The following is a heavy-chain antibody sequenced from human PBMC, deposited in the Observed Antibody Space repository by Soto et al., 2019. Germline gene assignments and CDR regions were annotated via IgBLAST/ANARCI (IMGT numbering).Heavy chain of an antibody. CDR1: GGSISSGGYY. CDR2: IYYSGST. CDR3: ARGLEFGGNSDLGHDAFDI. J-gene: IGHJ3*02. Sequence: SETLSLTCTVSGGSISSGGYYWSWIRQHPGKGLEWIGYIYYSGSTYYNPSLKSRVTISVDTSKNQFSLKLSSVTAADTAVYYCARGLEFGGNSDLGHDAFDIWGQRKIVTVS. V-gene: IGHV4-31*03. D-gene: IGHD3-10*01.